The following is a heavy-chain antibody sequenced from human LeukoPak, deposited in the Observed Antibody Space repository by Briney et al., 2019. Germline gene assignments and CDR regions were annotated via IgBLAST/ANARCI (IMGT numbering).Heavy chain of an antibody. J-gene: IGHJ4*02. Sequence: GGSLRLSCAASGFTFSSYAMSWVREAPGKGLEWVSAISGGGGSTYYPDSVKGRFTISRDNSKNTVYLQMNSLRGEDTAVYHCARYSSSSSSYWGQGTLVTVSS. CDR1: GFTFSSYA. CDR3: ARYSSSSSSY. V-gene: IGHV3-23*01. CDR2: ISGGGGST. D-gene: IGHD6-6*01.